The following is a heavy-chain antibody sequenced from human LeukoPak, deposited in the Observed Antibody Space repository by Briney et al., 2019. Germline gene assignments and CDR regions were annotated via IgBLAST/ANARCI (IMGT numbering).Heavy chain of an antibody. V-gene: IGHV3-23*01. CDR3: AKLTYSSSSGYYFDY. CDR1: GFTFSSYA. Sequence: GGSLRLSCAASGFTFSSYAMSWVRQAPGKGLEWVSTISGDGGSTYYADSVKGRFTISRDNSRNTLYLQMNSLRAEDTAVYYCAKLTYSSSSGYYFDYWGQGTLVTVSS. J-gene: IGHJ4*02. CDR2: ISGDGGST. D-gene: IGHD6-6*01.